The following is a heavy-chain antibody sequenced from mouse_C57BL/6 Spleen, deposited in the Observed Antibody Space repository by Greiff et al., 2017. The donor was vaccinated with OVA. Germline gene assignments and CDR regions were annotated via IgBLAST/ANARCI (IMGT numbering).Heavy chain of an antibody. V-gene: IGHV1-80*01. CDR3: ARRDGSSYVEGYFDY. CDR1: GYAFSSYW. CDR2: IYPGDGDT. Sequence: LEESGAELVKPGASVKISCKASGYAFSSYWMNWVKQRPGKGLEWIGQIYPGDGDTNYNGKFKGKATLTADKSSSTAYMQLSSLTSEDSAVYFCARRDGSSYVEGYFDYWGQGTTLTVSS. D-gene: IGHD1-1*01. J-gene: IGHJ2*01.